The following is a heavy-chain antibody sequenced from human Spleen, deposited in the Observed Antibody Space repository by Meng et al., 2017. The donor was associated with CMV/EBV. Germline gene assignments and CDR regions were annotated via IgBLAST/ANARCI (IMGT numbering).Heavy chain of an antibody. CDR3: ARGGYDFWSGYYAY. V-gene: IGHV3-7*01. CDR2: IKRDGSEE. D-gene: IGHD3-3*01. J-gene: IGHJ4*02. CDR1: EFTFSDYW. Sequence: GGSLRLSCVASEFTFSDYWMSWVRQAPGKGLEWVAIIKRDGSEEYYVDAVKGRFTISRDNTKNTLYLQLNSLRAEDTAVYYCARGGYDFWSGYYAYWGQGTLVTVSS.